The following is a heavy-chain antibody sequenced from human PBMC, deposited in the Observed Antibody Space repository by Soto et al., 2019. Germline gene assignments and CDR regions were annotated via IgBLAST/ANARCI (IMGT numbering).Heavy chain of an antibody. CDR3: AHRVLRTVFGLVTTTAIYFDF. J-gene: IGHJ4*02. Sequence: QITLNESGPTVVRPTETLTLTCRFSGFSLTTSGVGVGWVRQSPGKAPEWLALIYWDDDKRYSEALKSRLTITKDTSKNQVVLTVAHLDPTDTATYSCAHRVLRTVFGLVTTTAIYFDFWGQGTPVAVSS. D-gene: IGHD3-3*01. V-gene: IGHV2-5*02. CDR2: IYWDDDK. CDR1: GFSLTTSGVG.